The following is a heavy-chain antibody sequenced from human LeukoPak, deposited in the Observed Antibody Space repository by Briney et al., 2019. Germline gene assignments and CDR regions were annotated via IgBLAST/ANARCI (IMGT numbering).Heavy chain of an antibody. CDR2: IKSKAHGGTT. V-gene: IGHV3-15*01. J-gene: IGHJ4*02. CDR3: WDTNWNGDWDY. CDR1: GFTFSSYG. D-gene: IGHD1-1*01. Sequence: PGGSLRLSCAASGFTFSSYGIHWVRQAPGKGLEWVGRIKSKAHGGTTDYAAPVKGRFTISRDDSKNTLYLQMNSLKTEDTAVYYCWDTNWNGDWDYWGQGTLVTVSS.